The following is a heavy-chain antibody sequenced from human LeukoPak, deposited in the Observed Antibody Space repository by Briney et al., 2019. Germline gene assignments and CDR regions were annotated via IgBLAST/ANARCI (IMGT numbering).Heavy chain of an antibody. CDR2: ISNSGSII. Sequence: PGGSLRLSCAASGFTFSSYEMNWVRQAPGKGLEWVSYISNSGSIIYYADSVKGRFTISRDNAKNSLYLQMNSLRAEDTAVYYCAKFDSSGYQYYFDYWGQGTLVTVSS. V-gene: IGHV3-48*03. CDR1: GFTFSSYE. J-gene: IGHJ4*02. D-gene: IGHD3-22*01. CDR3: AKFDSSGYQYYFDY.